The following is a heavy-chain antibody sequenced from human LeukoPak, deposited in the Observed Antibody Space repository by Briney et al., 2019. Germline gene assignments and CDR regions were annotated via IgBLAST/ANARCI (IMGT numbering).Heavy chain of an antibody. V-gene: IGHV3-21*01. J-gene: IGHJ4*02. Sequence: GGSLRLSCAASGFTFSSYSMNWVRQAPGKGLEWVSSISSSSSYIYYADSVKGRFTISRDNAKNSLYLQMNSLRVEDTAVYYCARGRLRGPFDYWGQGTLVTVSS. CDR1: GFTFSSYS. D-gene: IGHD2-15*01. CDR2: ISSSSSYI. CDR3: ARGRLRGPFDY.